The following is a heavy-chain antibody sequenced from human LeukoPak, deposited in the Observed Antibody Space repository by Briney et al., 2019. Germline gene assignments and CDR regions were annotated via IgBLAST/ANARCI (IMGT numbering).Heavy chain of an antibody. CDR1: GFTFSNAW. D-gene: IGHD5-18*01. V-gene: IGHV3-15*01. Sequence: PGGSLRLSCAASGFTFSNAWMSWVRQAPGKGLEWVGRIKSKTDGGTTDYAAPVKGRFTISRDDSKNRLYVQMNSLKTEDTAVYYCTARLHPNAFDIWGQGTMVTVSS. CDR2: IKSKTDGGTT. CDR3: TARLHPNAFDI. J-gene: IGHJ3*02.